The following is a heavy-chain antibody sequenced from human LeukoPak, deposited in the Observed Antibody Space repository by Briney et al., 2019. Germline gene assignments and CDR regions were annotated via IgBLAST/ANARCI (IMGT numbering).Heavy chain of an antibody. Sequence: PGGSLRLSCAASGFTFSSYSMNWVRQAPGKGLEWVSSISSSSSYIYYADSVKGRFTISRDNAKNSLYLQMNSLRAEDTAVYYCARAFPSYSSSWYFDYWGQGTLVTVSS. J-gene: IGHJ4*02. CDR2: ISSSSSYI. V-gene: IGHV3-21*01. CDR1: GFTFSSYS. D-gene: IGHD6-13*01. CDR3: ARAFPSYSSSWYFDY.